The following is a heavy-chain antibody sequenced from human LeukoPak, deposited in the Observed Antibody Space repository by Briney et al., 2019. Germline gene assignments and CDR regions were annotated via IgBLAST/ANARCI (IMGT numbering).Heavy chain of an antibody. CDR1: GGTFSSYA. J-gene: IGHJ4*02. Sequence: ASVKVSCKASGGTFSSYAISWVRQAPGQGLEWMGGIIPIFGTANYAQKFQGRVTITADESTSTAYMELSSLRSEDTAVYYCARAPRLMVITTLFNYWGQGTLVTVSS. CDR2: IIPIFGTA. V-gene: IGHV1-69*13. CDR3: ARAPRLMVITTLFNY. D-gene: IGHD3-22*01.